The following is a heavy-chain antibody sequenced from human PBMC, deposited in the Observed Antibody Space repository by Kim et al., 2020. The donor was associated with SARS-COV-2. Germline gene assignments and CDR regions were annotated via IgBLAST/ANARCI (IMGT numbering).Heavy chain of an antibody. CDR3: ARGTTGQSGNDAFDI. J-gene: IGHJ3*02. Sequence: GGSLRLSCAASGFTFSSYSMNWVRQAPGKGLEWVSSISSSSSYIYYADSVKGRFTISRDNAKNSLYLQMNSLRAEDTAVYYCARGTTGQSGNDAFDIWGQGTMVTVSS. CDR2: ISSSSSYI. CDR1: GFTFSSYS. V-gene: IGHV3-21*01. D-gene: IGHD2-15*01.